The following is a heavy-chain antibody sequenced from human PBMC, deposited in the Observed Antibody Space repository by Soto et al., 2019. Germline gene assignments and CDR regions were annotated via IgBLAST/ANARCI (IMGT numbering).Heavy chain of an antibody. CDR2: IVVGSGNT. D-gene: IGHD3-3*01. J-gene: IGHJ6*04. V-gene: IGHV1-58*01. Sequence: SVKVSCKSSGFTFTSSAVQWVRQARGQRLEWIGWIVVGSGNTNYAQKFQERVTITRDMSTSTAYMELSSLRSEDTAVYYCAAGYDFLDVMDVWGKGTTVTVS. CDR3: AAGYDFLDVMDV. CDR1: GFTFTSSA.